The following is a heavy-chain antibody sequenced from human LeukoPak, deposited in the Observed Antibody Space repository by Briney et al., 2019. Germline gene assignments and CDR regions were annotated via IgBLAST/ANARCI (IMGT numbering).Heavy chain of an antibody. CDR1: GYSISSGYY. CDR2: IHHSGST. Sequence: SETLSLTCTVSGYSISSGYYWGWLRQTPGKVLEWIGGIHHSGSTDYNPSLKSRVTISLDTSKNQFSLKLSSVTAADTAVYYCARGFRGPNFDYWGQGTLVTVSS. J-gene: IGHJ4*02. D-gene: IGHD3-10*01. CDR3: ARGFRGPNFDY. V-gene: IGHV4-38-2*02.